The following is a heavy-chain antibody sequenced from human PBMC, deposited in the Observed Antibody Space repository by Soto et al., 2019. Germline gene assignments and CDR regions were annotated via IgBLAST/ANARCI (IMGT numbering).Heavy chain of an antibody. J-gene: IGHJ6*02. V-gene: IGHV3-23*01. Sequence: GGSLRLSCAASGFTFSSYAMSWVRQAPGKGLEWVSAISGSGGSTYYADSVKGRFTISRDNSKNTLYLQMNSLRAEDTAVYYCAKDGGRLQSLGYYYYYGMDVWGQGTTVTVSS. CDR3: AKDGGRLQSLGYYYYYGMDV. D-gene: IGHD5-12*01. CDR1: GFTFSSYA. CDR2: ISGSGGST.